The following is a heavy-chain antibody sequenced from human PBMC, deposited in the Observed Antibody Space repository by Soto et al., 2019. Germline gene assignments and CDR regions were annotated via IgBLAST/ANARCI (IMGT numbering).Heavy chain of an antibody. CDR3: AKLAIVVVVAADQTDY. CDR1: GDSISSNHW. D-gene: IGHD2-15*01. V-gene: IGHV4-4*02. CDR2: IWPSGDT. Sequence: PSETLSLTCAVSGDSISSNHWWNWVRQPPGKGLEWVGEIWPSGDTNYSPSLEGRVTVSLDKSQNQFSLRLTSVTAADTAVYYCAKLAIVVVVAADQTDYWGQGTLVTVSS. J-gene: IGHJ4*02.